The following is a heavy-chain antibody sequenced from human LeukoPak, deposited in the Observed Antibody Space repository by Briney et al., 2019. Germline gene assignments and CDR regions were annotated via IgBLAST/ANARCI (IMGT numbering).Heavy chain of an antibody. CDR1: GGSISSSSDY. Sequence: SETLSLTCTVSGGSISSSSDYWGWIRQPPGKVLEWIGNTYYGGNTYYNPSLKSRVTISVDTAKNQFSLELNSVTAADTAVYYCAAAFDYWGQGTLVTVSS. V-gene: IGHV4-39*01. CDR3: AAAFDY. CDR2: TYYGGNT. D-gene: IGHD6-25*01. J-gene: IGHJ4*02.